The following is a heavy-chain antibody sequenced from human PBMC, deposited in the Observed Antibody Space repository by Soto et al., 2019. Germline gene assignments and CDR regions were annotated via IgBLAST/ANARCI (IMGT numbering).Heavy chain of an antibody. V-gene: IGHV1-46*03. CDR2: INPSGGST. J-gene: IGHJ5*02. Sequence: ASVKVSCKASGYTFTSYYMHWVRQAPGQGLEWMGIINPSGGSTSYAQKFQGRVTMTRDTSTSTVYMELSSLRSEDTAVYYCARDARRSGYCSGGICFASSPAERFDPWGQGTLVTVSS. CDR1: GYTFTSYY. D-gene: IGHD2-15*01. CDR3: ARDARRSGYCSGGICFASSPAERFDP.